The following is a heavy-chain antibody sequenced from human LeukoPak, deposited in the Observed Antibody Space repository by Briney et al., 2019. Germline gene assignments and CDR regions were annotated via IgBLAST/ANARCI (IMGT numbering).Heavy chain of an antibody. Sequence: PSETLSLTCTVSGGSISSGSYYWSWIRQPAGKGLEWIGRIYTSGSTNYNPSLKSRVTISVDTSKNQFSLKLSSVTAADTAVYYCARDPLYYYDSSGSLPGRYFQHWGQGTLVTVSS. CDR2: IYTSGST. CDR1: GGSISSGSYY. V-gene: IGHV4-61*02. D-gene: IGHD3-22*01. J-gene: IGHJ1*01. CDR3: ARDPLYYYDSSGSLPGRYFQH.